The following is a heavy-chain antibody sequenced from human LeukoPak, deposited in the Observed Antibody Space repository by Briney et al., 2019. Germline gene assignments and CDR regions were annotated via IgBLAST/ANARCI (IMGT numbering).Heavy chain of an antibody. Sequence: SETLSLTCAVYGGSFSGYYWSWIRQPPGKGLEWIGEINHSGSTYYNPSLKSRVTISVDRSKNQFSLKLSSVTAADTAVYYCARAAGGKPATFDYWGQGTLVTVSS. CDR2: INHSGST. CDR3: ARAAGGKPATFDY. J-gene: IGHJ4*02. CDR1: GGSFSGYY. V-gene: IGHV4-34*01. D-gene: IGHD4-23*01.